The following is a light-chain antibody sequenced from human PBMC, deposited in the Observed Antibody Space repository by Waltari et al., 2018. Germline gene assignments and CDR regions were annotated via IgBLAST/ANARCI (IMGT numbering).Light chain of an antibody. CDR3: QKYDFLPAT. V-gene: IGKV3-20*01. CDR2: HAS. CDR1: QGVGKY. Sequence: EIVLTPSPGTLSRSPGERATLSCRASQGVGKYLAWYQQRPGQAPRLLLYHASIRATGIPDRFSGSGFGTDFSLTISRLEPEDFAVYYCQKYDFLPATFGQGTTVEIK. J-gene: IGKJ1*01.